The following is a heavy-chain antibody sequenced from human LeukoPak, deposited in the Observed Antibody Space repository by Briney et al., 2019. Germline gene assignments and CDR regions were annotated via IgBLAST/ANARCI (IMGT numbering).Heavy chain of an antibody. CDR2: IWYDGSNK. D-gene: IGHD6-13*01. CDR3: ARDYRSSSWYDY. Sequence: GGSLRLSCAASGFTFSSYGMHWVRQAPGKGLEWVAVIWYDGSNKYCADSVKGRFTISRDNSKNTLYLQMNSLRAEDTAVYYCARDYRSSSWYDYWGQGTLVTVSS. V-gene: IGHV3-33*01. CDR1: GFTFSSYG. J-gene: IGHJ4*02.